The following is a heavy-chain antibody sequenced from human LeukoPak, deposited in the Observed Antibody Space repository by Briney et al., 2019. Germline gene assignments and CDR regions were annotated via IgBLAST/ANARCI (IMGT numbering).Heavy chain of an antibody. Sequence: SETLTLSCAVYGGSFSGYYLSWIRQPPGKGLEWIGEINHSGSTNYNPSLKSRVTISVDTSKNQFSLKLSSVTAADTAVYYCARGLSSGWYNYFDYWGQGTLVTVSS. J-gene: IGHJ4*02. CDR1: GGSFSGYY. CDR3: ARGLSSGWYNYFDY. CDR2: INHSGST. V-gene: IGHV4-34*01. D-gene: IGHD6-19*01.